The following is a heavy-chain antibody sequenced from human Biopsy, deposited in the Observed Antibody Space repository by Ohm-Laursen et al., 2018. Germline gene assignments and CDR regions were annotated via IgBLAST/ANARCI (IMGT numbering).Heavy chain of an antibody. CDR3: ARQVDFWSGYVDY. CDR1: GGSIISYY. CDR2: VYNGGIT. V-gene: IGHV4-59*08. J-gene: IGHJ4*02. Sequence: PPGTLSLTCSVSGGSIISYYWTWIRQPPGKGLEWIGHVYNGGITNYNPSLKSRVTISKDTSKDQFSLKLTSVAAADTAVYYCARQVDFWSGYVDYWGQGTLVAVSS. D-gene: IGHD3-3*01.